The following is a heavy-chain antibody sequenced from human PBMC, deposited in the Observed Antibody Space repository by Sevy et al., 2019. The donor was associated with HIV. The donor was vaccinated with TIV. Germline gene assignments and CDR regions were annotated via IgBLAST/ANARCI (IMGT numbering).Heavy chain of an antibody. D-gene: IGHD3-10*01. CDR2: INSDGSST. Sequence: GGSLRLSCAASGFTFSSYWMHWVRQAPGKGLVWVSRINSDGSSTSYADSVKGRFTISRDNAKNTLYLQMNSLRAEDKGKADPGKGGLTSSGDKAKKTRYLQMNSLRAEDTAVYYCAREVVLRYFDWWDPNWFDPWGQGTLVTVSS. CDR3: GKGGLTSSGDKAKKTRYLQMNSLRAEDTAVYYCAREVVLRYFDWWDPNWFDP. CDR1: GFTFSSYW. J-gene: IGHJ5*02. V-gene: IGHV3-74*01.